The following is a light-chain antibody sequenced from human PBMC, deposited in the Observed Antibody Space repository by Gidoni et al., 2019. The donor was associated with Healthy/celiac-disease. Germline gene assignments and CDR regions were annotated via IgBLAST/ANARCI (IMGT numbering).Light chain of an antibody. CDR1: SSNIGAGSD. J-gene: IGLJ2*01. CDR2: GNS. CDR3: QSSDSSLCGSNVV. V-gene: IGLV1-40*01. Sequence: QSVLTQPHSVSGAPGQRVTISCTGSSSNIGAGSDVHWYQQLPGTAPKLLIYGNSNRPSGVPDRFSGSKSGTSASLAIPGLQAEDEADYYCQSSDSSLCGSNVVFGGGTKLTVL.